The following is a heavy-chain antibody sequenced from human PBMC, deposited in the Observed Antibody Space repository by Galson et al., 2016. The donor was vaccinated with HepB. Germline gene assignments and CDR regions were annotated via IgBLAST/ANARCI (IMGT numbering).Heavy chain of an antibody. V-gene: IGHV3-30-3*01. CDR2: ISNDGSNK. D-gene: IGHD1-1*01. J-gene: IGHJ6*04. CDR3: ARFIASPWNDYYYYGMDV. CDR1: GFIFSSYA. Sequence: SLRLSCADSGFIFSSYAMNWVRQAPGKGLEWLAVISNDGSNKYFADSVEGRFTIFRDNSKNTLYLQMNSLRAEDTAVYYCARFIASPWNDYYYYGMDVWGKGPTATVSS.